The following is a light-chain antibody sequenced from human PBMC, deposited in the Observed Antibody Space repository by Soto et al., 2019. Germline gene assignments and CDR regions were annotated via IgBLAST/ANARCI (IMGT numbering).Light chain of an antibody. CDR1: QSISSY. J-gene: IGKJ1*01. V-gene: IGKV1-39*01. Sequence: DIQMTQSPSSLSASVGDRVTITCRASQSISSYLHWYQQKPGKAPKLLIYAASNLQSGVPSRFSASGSGTDFTLTLNSLQPEDFATYYCQQYSTYTPRTFGQGTKVDIK. CDR3: QQYSTYTPRT. CDR2: AAS.